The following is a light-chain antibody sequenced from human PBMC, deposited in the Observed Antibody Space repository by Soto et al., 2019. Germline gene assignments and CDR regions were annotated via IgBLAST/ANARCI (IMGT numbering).Light chain of an antibody. Sequence: EIVLTQSPGTLSLSPGERATLSCRASQSVTSSYLAWYQQKFGQAPRLLIYDASSRATGIPDRFSASGSGTAFTLTISRLEPEDFAVYFCQQYSSSPWTFGQGTKVEIK. CDR3: QQYSSSPWT. J-gene: IGKJ1*01. CDR1: QSVTSSY. CDR2: DAS. V-gene: IGKV3-20*01.